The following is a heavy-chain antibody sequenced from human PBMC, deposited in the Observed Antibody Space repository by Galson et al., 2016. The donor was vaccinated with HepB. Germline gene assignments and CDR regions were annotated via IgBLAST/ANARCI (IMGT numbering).Heavy chain of an antibody. D-gene: IGHD5-18*01. V-gene: IGHV3-30-3*01. CDR3: VRPEGIQLWSPHYYYYYEMDV. J-gene: IGHJ6*02. CDR2: ISYDGSNE. CDR1: GFTFSSYA. Sequence: SLRLSCAASGFTFSSYAMHWVRQAPGKGLEWVAVISYDGSNEYYTDFVKGRFIISRDNSKNTLYLQMNSLRAEDTAVYYCVRPEGIQLWSPHYYYYYEMDVWGQGTTVTVSS.